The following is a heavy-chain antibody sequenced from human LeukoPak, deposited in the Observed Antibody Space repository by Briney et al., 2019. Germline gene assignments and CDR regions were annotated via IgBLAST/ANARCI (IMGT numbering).Heavy chain of an antibody. CDR2: INPNSGGT. V-gene: IGHV1-2*02. J-gene: IGHJ4*02. CDR1: RYTFTVFY. Sequence: ASVKVSCNASRYTFTVFYMHWVRQPHGQGLEWMGWINPNSGGTNYAQKYQGRVTMTRDTSISTAYMELSRLRSDDTAVYYCARAVVVAATPSYYFDYWGQGTLVTVSS. D-gene: IGHD2-15*01. CDR3: ARAVVVAATPSYYFDY.